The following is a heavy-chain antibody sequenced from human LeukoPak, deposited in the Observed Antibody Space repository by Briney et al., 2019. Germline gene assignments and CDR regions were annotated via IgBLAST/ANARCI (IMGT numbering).Heavy chain of an antibody. CDR2: ISYDGSNK. V-gene: IGHV3-30*18. CDR3: SKDLSGGYHSYYFDF. CDR1: GFTFSSYG. J-gene: IGHJ4*02. Sequence: GGSLRLSCAASGFTFSSYGMHWVRQAPGKGLEWVAVISYDGSNKYYADSVKGRFTISRDNSKNTLYLQMNSLRIEDTAVYFCSKDLSGGYHSYYFDFWGQGTPVTVSS. D-gene: IGHD5-18*01.